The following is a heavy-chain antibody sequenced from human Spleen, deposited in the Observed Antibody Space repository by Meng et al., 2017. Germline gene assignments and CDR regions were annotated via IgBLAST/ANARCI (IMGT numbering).Heavy chain of an antibody. CDR2: IYYSGST. CDR3: ARGRWKVAGSDY. CDR1: GASVSSGSYY. Sequence: QGQLQEPGPGLVRPSATLSLTCTVSGASVSSGSYYWSWIRQPPGKGLEWIGYIYYSGSTKYNPSLKSRVTISVDTSKNQFSLKLSSVTAADTAVYYCARGRWKVAGSDYWGQGTLVTVFS. D-gene: IGHD6-19*01. J-gene: IGHJ4*02. V-gene: IGHV4-61*01.